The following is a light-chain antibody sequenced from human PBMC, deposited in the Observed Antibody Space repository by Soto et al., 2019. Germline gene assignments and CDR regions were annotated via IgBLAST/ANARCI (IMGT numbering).Light chain of an antibody. CDR3: QHYNNYPLT. CDR1: QSISIW. CDR2: KAS. J-gene: IGKJ3*01. Sequence: DLQMTQSPSTLSASVGDRVTITCRASQSISIWLAWYQQKPGKAPKVLIYKASILASGVPSRFSGSGSGTEFTLSISSLQPDDFATYYCQHYNNYPLTFGPGTKVDVK. V-gene: IGKV1-5*03.